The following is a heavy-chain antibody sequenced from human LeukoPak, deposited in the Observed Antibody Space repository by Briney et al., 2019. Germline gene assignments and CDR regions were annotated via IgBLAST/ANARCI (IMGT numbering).Heavy chain of an antibody. D-gene: IGHD3-22*01. J-gene: IGHJ3*02. CDR3: AKDLSNYYDSSRAFDI. V-gene: IGHV3-23*01. Sequence: GGSLRLSCAASGFTFSSYAMSWVRQAPGKGLDWVSLISGRGGSTYYADSVKGRFTVSRDNSKNTLYLQMNSLRAEDTAVYYCAKDLSNYYDSSRAFDIWGQGTMVTVSS. CDR2: ISGRGGST. CDR1: GFTFSSYA.